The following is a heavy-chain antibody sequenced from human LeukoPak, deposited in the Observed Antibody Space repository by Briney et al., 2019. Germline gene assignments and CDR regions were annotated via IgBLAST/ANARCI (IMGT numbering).Heavy chain of an antibody. V-gene: IGHV3-30*18. CDR1: GFTFSSYG. J-gene: IGHJ4*02. Sequence: PGRSLRLSCAASGFTFSSYGMHWVRQAPGNGLEWVAVISYDGSNKYYADSVKGRFTISRDNSKNTLYLQMNSLRAEDTAVYYCAKDQPDILTGYSITPGYFDYWGQGTLVTVSS. D-gene: IGHD3-9*01. CDR2: ISYDGSNK. CDR3: AKDQPDILTGYSITPGYFDY.